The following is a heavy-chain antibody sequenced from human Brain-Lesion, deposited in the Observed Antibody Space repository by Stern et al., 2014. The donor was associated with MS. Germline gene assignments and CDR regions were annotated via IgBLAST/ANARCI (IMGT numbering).Heavy chain of an antibody. V-gene: IGHV4-59*01. D-gene: IGHD2-2*01. CDR3: ARLVEECSGTNCYYWFDP. CDR1: CVNPGLQL. CDR2: GYFGGIT. J-gene: IGHJ5*02. Sequence: QLVSPRRGLMKPLGTLSLNCTVFCVNPGLQLLGWDLHRTGKGLELVAYGYFGGITNTNPSLDGRVTISADTAKKQVSLRLNSVTAADTAVYYCARLVEECSGTNCYYWFDPWGRGTLVTVSS.